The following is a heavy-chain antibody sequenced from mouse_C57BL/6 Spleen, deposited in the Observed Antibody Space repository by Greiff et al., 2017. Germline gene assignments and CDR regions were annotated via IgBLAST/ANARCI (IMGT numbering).Heavy chain of an antibody. D-gene: IGHD1-1*01. Sequence: QLVESGPGLVKPSQSLSLTCSVTGYSITSGYYWNWIRQFPGNKLEWMGYISYDGSNNYNPSLKNRISITRDTSKNQFFLKLNSVTTEDTATYYCARADYYGSSPAWFAYWGQGTLVTVSA. J-gene: IGHJ3*01. CDR1: GYSITSGYY. V-gene: IGHV3-6*01. CDR3: ARADYYGSSPAWFAY. CDR2: ISYDGSN.